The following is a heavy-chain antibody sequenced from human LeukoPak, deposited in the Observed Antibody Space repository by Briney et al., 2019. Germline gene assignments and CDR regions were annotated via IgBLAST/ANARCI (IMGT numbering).Heavy chain of an antibody. J-gene: IGHJ5*02. Sequence: ASVKVSFKASGYTFTGYYMHWVRQAPGQGLEWMGWINPNSGGTNYAQKFQGRVTMTRDTSISTAYMELSRLRSDDTAVYYCARGYSLYNWFDPWGQGTLVTVSS. D-gene: IGHD4-11*01. V-gene: IGHV1-2*02. CDR1: GYTFTGYY. CDR2: INPNSGGT. CDR3: ARGYSLYNWFDP.